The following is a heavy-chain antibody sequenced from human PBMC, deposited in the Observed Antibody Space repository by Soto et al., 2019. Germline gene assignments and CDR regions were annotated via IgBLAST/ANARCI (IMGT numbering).Heavy chain of an antibody. Sequence: SETLSLTCAVSGYSISSSNWWGWIRQPPGKGLGRFGYIYYSRSNYYNPSLKSRVTLSVDTSKKQFSLKLCSVTAVDSAVYYCASTQGGVVPAAIDYWGQGTLVTVSS. V-gene: IGHV4-28*01. D-gene: IGHD2-2*01. CDR1: GYSISSSNW. CDR2: IYYSRSN. CDR3: ASTQGGVVPAAIDY. J-gene: IGHJ4*02.